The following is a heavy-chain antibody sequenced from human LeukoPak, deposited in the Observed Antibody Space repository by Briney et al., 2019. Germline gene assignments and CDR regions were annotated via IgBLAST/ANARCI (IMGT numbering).Heavy chain of an antibody. CDR2: MYYSGST. Sequence: PSETLSLTCTVSGGSISSYYWSWIRQPPGKGLEWIGYMYYSGSTNYNPSLKSRVTISVDTSKNQFSPKLSSVTAADTAVYYCLYGGNSGDWVYWGQGILVTVSS. D-gene: IGHD4-23*01. CDR3: LYGGNSGDWVY. CDR1: GGSISSYY. V-gene: IGHV4-59*01. J-gene: IGHJ4*02.